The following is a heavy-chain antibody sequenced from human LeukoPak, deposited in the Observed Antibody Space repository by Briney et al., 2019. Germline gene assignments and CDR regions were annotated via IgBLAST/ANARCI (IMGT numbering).Heavy chain of an antibody. Sequence: GGSLRLSCAASGFTFSSYSMNWVRQAPGKGLEWVSYISSSSSTIYYADSVKGRFTISRDNSKNTLYLQMNSLRAEDTAVYYCAKERESSGWYEGGFDYWGQGTLVTVSS. CDR3: AKERESSGWYEGGFDY. CDR2: ISSSSSTI. V-gene: IGHV3-48*01. J-gene: IGHJ4*02. D-gene: IGHD6-19*01. CDR1: GFTFSSYS.